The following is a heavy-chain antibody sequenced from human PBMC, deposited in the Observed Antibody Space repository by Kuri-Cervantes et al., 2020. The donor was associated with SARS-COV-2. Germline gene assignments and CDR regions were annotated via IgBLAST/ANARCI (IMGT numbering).Heavy chain of an antibody. CDR1: GFTFSSYA. V-gene: IGHV3-23*01. CDR2: ISGSGGST. CDR3: AKDLSGSYYFDY. D-gene: IGHD1-26*01. J-gene: IGHJ4*02. Sequence: GGSLRLSCAASGFTFSSYAMSWVHQAPGKGLEWVSAISGSGGSTYYADSVKGRFTISRDNSKNTLYLQMNSLRAEDTAVYYCAKDLSGSYYFDYWGQGTLVTVSS.